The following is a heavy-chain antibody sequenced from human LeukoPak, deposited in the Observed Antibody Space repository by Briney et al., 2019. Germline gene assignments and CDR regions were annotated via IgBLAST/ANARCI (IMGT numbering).Heavy chain of an antibody. CDR2: FNQSVST. CDR3: AGRWLDRKGFDY. J-gene: IGHJ4*02. V-gene: IGHV4-34*01. Sequence: PSQTLCLTCALSGGSSTGYYWSWVPRPPGKGLGGMGEFNQSVSTKYNTSLTSRGTISVDTSQNQFSLKLSTVPPAAPPVFYCAGRWLDRKGFDYWGQGTLVTVSS. CDR1: GGSSTGYY. D-gene: IGHD5-24*01.